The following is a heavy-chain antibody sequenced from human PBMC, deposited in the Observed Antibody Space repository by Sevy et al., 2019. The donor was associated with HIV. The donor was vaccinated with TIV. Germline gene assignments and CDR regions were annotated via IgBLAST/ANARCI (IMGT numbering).Heavy chain of an antibody. CDR1: GYTFTSYG. V-gene: IGHV1-18*01. CDR3: AGVGVTMSNGMDV. D-gene: IGHD3-10*01. J-gene: IGHJ6*02. Sequence: ASVKVSCKASGYTFTSYGINWVRQAPGQGLEWMGWISAHNGNTNYAQKLQGRVTMTTDTSTSTAYMELRSLRSDDTAVYYCAGVGVTMSNGMDVWGQGTTVTVSS. CDR2: ISAHNGNT.